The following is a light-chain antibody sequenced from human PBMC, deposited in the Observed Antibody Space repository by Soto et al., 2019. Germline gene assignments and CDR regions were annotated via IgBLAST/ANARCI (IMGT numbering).Light chain of an antibody. J-gene: IGKJ1*01. V-gene: IGKV3-15*01. CDR2: GAS. Sequence: TPSPGTLSLYPRERATLSCISSQSVSSSNLAWYQQKPGQAPRLLIYGASTRATGIPARFSGSGSGTEFTLTISSLQSEDFAVYYCQQYNNWPQTFAQVTKVDI. CDR3: QQYNNWPQT. CDR1: QSVSSSN.